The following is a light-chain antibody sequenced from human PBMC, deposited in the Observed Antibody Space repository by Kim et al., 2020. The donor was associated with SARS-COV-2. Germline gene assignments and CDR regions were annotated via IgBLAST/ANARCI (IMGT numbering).Light chain of an antibody. V-gene: IGKV3-20*01. CDR1: QTVASDY. J-gene: IGKJ2*01. CDR2: AAS. Sequence: EIVLTQSPGTLSLSPGERATPSCRASQTVASDYLAWFQQKPGQGTRLLIYAASNRATGIADRFSGSGSGTDFTLTISRLEPEDFAVYYCQQYGRAPDTFGQGTKLEI. CDR3: QQYGRAPDT.